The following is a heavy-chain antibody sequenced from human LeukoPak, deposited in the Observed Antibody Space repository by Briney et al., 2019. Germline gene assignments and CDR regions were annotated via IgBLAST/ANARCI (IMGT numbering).Heavy chain of an antibody. CDR2: IRLDGSNK. V-gene: IGHV3-30*02. D-gene: IGHD2-15*01. Sequence: PGGSLRLSCAASGFTFSSYGMHWVRQAPGKGLEWVAFIRLDGSNKYYADSVKGRFTISRDNAKNSLYLQMNSLRAEDTAVYYCARDLTGRIVWGQGTLVTVSS. CDR1: GFTFSSYG. CDR3: ARDLTGRIV. J-gene: IGHJ4*02.